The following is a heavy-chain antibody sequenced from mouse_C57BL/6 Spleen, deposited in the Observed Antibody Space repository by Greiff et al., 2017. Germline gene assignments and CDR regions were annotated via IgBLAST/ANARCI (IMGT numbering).Heavy chain of an antibody. CDR2: ISNLAYSI. Sequence: EVQLVESGGGLVQPGGSLKLSCAASGFTFSDYGMAWVRQAPRKGPEWVAFISNLAYSIYYADTVTGRFTISRENAKNTLYLEMSSLRAEDTAMYYCARHRTYAMDYWGQGTSVTVSS. CDR3: ARHRTYAMDY. CDR1: GFTFSDYG. J-gene: IGHJ4*01. V-gene: IGHV5-15*01.